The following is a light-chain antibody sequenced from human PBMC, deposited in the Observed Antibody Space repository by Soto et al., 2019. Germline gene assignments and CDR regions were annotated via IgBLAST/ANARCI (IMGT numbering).Light chain of an antibody. V-gene: IGLV3-21*02. J-gene: IGLJ1*01. CDR3: QVWDESSENPVV. CDR2: DDD. Sequence: YELTQPPSVSVAPGQTATITCGGKNIGVKSVHWYQLKPGQAPVLVVYDDDDRTSGIPERFSGSNSGNTATLTIASVEAGDEADYCCQVWDESSENPVVFGTGTKVTVL. CDR1: NIGVKS.